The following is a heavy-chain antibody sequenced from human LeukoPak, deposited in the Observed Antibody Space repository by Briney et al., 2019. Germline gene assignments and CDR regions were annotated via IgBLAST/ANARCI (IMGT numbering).Heavy chain of an antibody. Sequence: SQTLSLTCAISGDSVSSNSAAWNWIRQSPPRGLEWLGRTYYRSKWYNDYAVSVKSRITINPDTSKNQFSLQLNSVTPEDTAVYYCARDTGSYSGSSLGFDIWGQGTMVTVSS. CDR3: ARDTGSYSGSSLGFDI. CDR1: GDSVSSNSAA. D-gene: IGHD1-26*01. V-gene: IGHV6-1*01. CDR2: TYYRSKWYN. J-gene: IGHJ3*02.